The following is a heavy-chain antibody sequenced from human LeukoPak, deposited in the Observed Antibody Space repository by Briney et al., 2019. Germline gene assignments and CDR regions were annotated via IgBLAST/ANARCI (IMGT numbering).Heavy chain of an antibody. V-gene: IGHV4-4*02. CDR2: ISHSGNT. D-gene: IGHD6-13*01. CDR3: ARQAVAGTRWFDP. J-gene: IGHJ5*02. CDR1: GGSISSSNW. Sequence: SETLSLTCAVSGGSISSSNWWSWFRQPPGKGLEWIGEISHSGNTNYNSSLKSRVAMLADKSKNQLSLKLSSVTTADTAVYYCARQAVAGTRWFDPWGQGTLVTVSS.